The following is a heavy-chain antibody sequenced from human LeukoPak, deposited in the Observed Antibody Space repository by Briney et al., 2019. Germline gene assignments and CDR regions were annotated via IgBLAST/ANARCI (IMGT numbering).Heavy chain of an antibody. CDR3: ARDLVGTQTFDY. CDR1: GGSISSSSYY. D-gene: IGHD1-26*01. Sequence: SETLSLTCTVSGGSISSSSYYWGWIRQPPGKGLEWIGSIYYSGSTYYNPSLKSRVTISVDTSKNQFSLKLSSVTAADTAVYYCARDLVGTQTFDYWGQGTLVTVSS. V-gene: IGHV4-39*07. J-gene: IGHJ4*02. CDR2: IYYSGST.